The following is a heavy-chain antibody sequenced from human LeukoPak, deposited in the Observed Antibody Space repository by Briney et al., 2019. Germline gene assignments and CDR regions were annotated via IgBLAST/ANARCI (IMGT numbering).Heavy chain of an antibody. D-gene: IGHD2/OR15-2a*01. CDR3: AKLEYWVRY. J-gene: IGHJ4*02. V-gene: IGHV4-39*02. Sequence: PSETLSLTCNVSGGSVSRSNYYWAWIRQPPGKGLEWIATINHGGGTHENPSPKSRVTISVDTSTNNFSLKLSSVTAADTAVYYCAKLEYWVRYWGRGTLVTVSS. CDR1: GGSVSRSNYY. CDR2: INHGGGT.